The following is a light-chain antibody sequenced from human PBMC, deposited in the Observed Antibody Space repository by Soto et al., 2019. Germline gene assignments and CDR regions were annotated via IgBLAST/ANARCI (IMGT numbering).Light chain of an antibody. V-gene: IGKV3-15*01. Sequence: EIVMTQSPATLSVSPGERATLSCMASQSVSTNLAAYQQTPGQPPRLLIFGAYARATGIPARFSGSGSGTEFSLNISSLQSEDFAVYYCQEYSNWLGTFGQGTKVEIK. CDR2: GAY. CDR3: QEYSNWLGT. J-gene: IGKJ1*01. CDR1: QSVSTN.